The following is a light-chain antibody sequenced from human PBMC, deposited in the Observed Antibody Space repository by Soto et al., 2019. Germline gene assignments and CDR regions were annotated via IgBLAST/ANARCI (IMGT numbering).Light chain of an antibody. CDR3: QQVNSYPYT. V-gene: IGKV1-9*01. Sequence: DIQLTQSPSFLSASVGDRVTITCRASQGISSNLAWYQQKPGEAPKLLIYAAFTLQSGVPSRFSGSGSGTEFTLTISSLQPEDFASYYCQQVNSYPYTFSQGTKLEIK. J-gene: IGKJ2*01. CDR1: QGISSN. CDR2: AAF.